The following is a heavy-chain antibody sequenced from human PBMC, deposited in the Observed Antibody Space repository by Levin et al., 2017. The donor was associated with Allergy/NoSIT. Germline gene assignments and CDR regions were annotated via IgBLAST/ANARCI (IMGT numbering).Heavy chain of an antibody. CDR3: ARDSGGYSYGGRFPFDY. Sequence: GGSLRLSCAASGFTFSSYSMNWVRQAPGKGLEWVSSISSSSSYIYYADSVKGRFTISRDNAKNSLYLQMNSLRAEDTAVYYCARDSGGYSYGGRFPFDYWGQGTLVTVSS. D-gene: IGHD5-18*01. J-gene: IGHJ4*02. V-gene: IGHV3-21*01. CDR1: GFTFSSYS. CDR2: ISSSSSYI.